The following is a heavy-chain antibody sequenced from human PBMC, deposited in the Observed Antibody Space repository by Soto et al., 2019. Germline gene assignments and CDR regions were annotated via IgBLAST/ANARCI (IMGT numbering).Heavy chain of an antibody. D-gene: IGHD3-9*01. J-gene: IGHJ4*02. CDR1: GYAFTSYG. CDR3: ARDRGAPYYDILTGYYPKTD. Sequence: EASVKVSCKASGYAFTSYGISWVRQAPGQGLEWMGWISAYNGNTNYAQKLQGRVTMTTDTSTSTAYMELRSLRSDDTAVYYCARDRGAPYYDILTGYYPKTDWGQGTLVTVSS. V-gene: IGHV1-18*01. CDR2: ISAYNGNT.